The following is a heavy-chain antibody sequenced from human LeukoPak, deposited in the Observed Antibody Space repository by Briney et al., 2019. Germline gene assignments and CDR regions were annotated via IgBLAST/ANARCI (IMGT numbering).Heavy chain of an antibody. Sequence: ASVKVSCKVSGYTLTELSMHWVRQAPGKGLEWMGGFDPEDGETIYAQKFQGRVTMTEDTSTDTAYMELSSLRSEDTAVYYCARDLDNYDSSAFDYWGQGTLVTVSP. J-gene: IGHJ4*02. CDR1: GYTLTELS. D-gene: IGHD3-22*01. CDR3: ARDLDNYDSSAFDY. CDR2: FDPEDGET. V-gene: IGHV1-24*01.